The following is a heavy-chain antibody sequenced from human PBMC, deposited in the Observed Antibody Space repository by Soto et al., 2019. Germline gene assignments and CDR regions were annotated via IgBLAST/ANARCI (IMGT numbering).Heavy chain of an antibody. Sequence: SVKVSCKASGFTFTSSAVQWVRQARGQRLEWVGWIVVGSGNTNYAQKFQERVTITRDMSTSTAYMELSSLRSEDTAVYYCAADRSSGWNEFDYWGQGTLVTVSS. CDR2: IVVGSGNT. D-gene: IGHD6-19*01. CDR1: GFTFTSSA. CDR3: AADRSSGWNEFDY. J-gene: IGHJ4*02. V-gene: IGHV1-58*01.